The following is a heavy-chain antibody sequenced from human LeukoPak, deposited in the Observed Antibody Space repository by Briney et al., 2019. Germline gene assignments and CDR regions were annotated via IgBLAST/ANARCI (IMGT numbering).Heavy chain of an antibody. Sequence: ASVKVSCKASGGTFSSYAISWVRQAPGQGLEWMGWMNPNTGGTSFAQKSQGRVTMTRDTSISTAYMVLGRLTSDDTAVYYCARGTGTSWFDYWGQGTLVTVSS. CDR1: GGTFSSYA. CDR3: ARGTGTSWFDY. D-gene: IGHD6-13*01. CDR2: MNPNTGGT. J-gene: IGHJ4*02. V-gene: IGHV1-2*02.